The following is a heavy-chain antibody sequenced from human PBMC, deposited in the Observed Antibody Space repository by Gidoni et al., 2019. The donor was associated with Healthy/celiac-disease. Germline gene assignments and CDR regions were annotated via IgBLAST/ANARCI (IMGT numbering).Heavy chain of an antibody. CDR2: ISSSSSTI. D-gene: IGHD2-15*01. CDR1: GFTFSSDS. J-gene: IGHJ4*02. Sequence: EVQLVESGGGLVQPGGSLRISCAASGFTFSSDSMTWVRQAPGKGLAWVSYISSSSSTIYYADSVKGRFTISRDNAKNSLYLQMNSLRAEDTAVYYCARGSSHCSGGSCYSHFDYWGQGTLVTVSS. CDR3: ARGSSHCSGGSCYSHFDY. V-gene: IGHV3-48*01.